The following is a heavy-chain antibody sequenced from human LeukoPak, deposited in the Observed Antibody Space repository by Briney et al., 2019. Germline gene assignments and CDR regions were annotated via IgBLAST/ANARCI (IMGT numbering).Heavy chain of an antibody. D-gene: IGHD4-11*01. Sequence: SETLSLTCTISDGSISSYYWSWIRQPAGKGLEWIGRLFTTGYINYSPSLKSRVSMSVDTSRNLFSLNLSSVTAADTAVYYCARTPRTTVISLWGQGTTVTVSS. CDR3: ARTPRTTVISL. V-gene: IGHV4-4*07. CDR1: DGSISSYY. CDR2: LFTTGYI. J-gene: IGHJ6*02.